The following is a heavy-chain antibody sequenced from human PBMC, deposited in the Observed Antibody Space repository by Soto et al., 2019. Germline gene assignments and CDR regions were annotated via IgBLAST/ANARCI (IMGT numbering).Heavy chain of an antibody. CDR1: GYTFTSYG. CDR2: MNPNSGNT. J-gene: IGHJ4*02. CDR3: ARSVEWLASFDY. V-gene: IGHV1-8*01. Sequence: QVQLVQSGAEVKKPGASVKVSCKASGYTFTSYGINWVRQATGQGLEWMGWMNPNSGNTGNAQKFQGRITMTRNTSISTAYMELSSLRSEDTAVYYCARSVEWLASFDYWGQGTLVTVSS. D-gene: IGHD6-19*01.